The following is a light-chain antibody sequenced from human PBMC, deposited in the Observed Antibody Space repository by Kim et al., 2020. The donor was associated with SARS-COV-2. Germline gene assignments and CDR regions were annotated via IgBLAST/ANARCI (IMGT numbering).Light chain of an antibody. CDR3: ETWDSVIEV. CDR2: VEGSGTY. V-gene: IGLV4-60*03. CDR1: SGHTTYT. Sequence: QPVLTQSSSASASLGSSVKLTCTLSSGHTTYTIAWHQQQPGKAPRYLMKVEGSGTYSKGSGVPDRFSGSSSVADRYLTISNLQSEDEADYHCETWDSVIEVFGTGTKVTVL. J-gene: IGLJ1*01.